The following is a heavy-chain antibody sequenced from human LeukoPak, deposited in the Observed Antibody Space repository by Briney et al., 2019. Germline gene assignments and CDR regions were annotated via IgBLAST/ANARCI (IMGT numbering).Heavy chain of an antibody. Sequence: ASVTVSCKASGGTFSSYAIGWVRQAPGQGLEWMGRIIPILGIANYAQKFQGRVTITADKSTSTAYMELSSLRSEDTAVYYCARGPVITFGGVIVKKDYYYGMDVWGQGTTVTVSS. V-gene: IGHV1-69*04. J-gene: IGHJ6*02. D-gene: IGHD3-16*02. CDR2: IIPILGIA. CDR1: GGTFSSYA. CDR3: ARGPVITFGGVIVKKDYYYGMDV.